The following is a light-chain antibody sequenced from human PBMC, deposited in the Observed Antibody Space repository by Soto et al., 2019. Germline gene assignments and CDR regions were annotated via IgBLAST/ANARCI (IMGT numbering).Light chain of an antibody. CDR1: QSVSSN. CDR2: AAS. V-gene: IGKV3-15*01. J-gene: IGKJ5*01. CDR3: QQYNHWPPIT. Sequence: EIVMTQSPATLSVSPGERATLSCRASQSVSSNLAWYQQKPGQAPRLLIFAASTRATGIPARFSGSGSGTEFTLTISSLQSEDFAVYYYQQYNHWPPITFGQGTRLEIK.